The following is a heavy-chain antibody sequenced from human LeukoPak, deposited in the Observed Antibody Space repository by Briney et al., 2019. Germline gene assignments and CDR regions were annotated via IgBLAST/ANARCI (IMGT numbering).Heavy chain of an antibody. CDR1: GFTFSHAR. V-gene: IGHV3-15*01. CDR2: IKSYVHGGTT. Sequence: PGGSLRLSCAASGFTFSHARMNWVRQAPGKGLEWIGLIKSYVHGGTTDYAAPEQGRFTISRDDSKSIVYLQMTSLRAEDTGVYYCFDYNAYNSWDYWGQGTLVTVSS. J-gene: IGHJ4*02. CDR3: FDYNAYNSWDY. D-gene: IGHD3-16*01.